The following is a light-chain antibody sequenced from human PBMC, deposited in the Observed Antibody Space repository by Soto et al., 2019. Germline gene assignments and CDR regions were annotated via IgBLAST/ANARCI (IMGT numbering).Light chain of an antibody. CDR1: SSDVGSYSL. J-gene: IGLJ1*01. CDR2: GAS. CDR3: CSYEGSSSLV. Sequence: QSVLTQPASVSGSPGQSITISCTGTSSDVGSYSLISWYQQQPGKAPKLVIYGASERPSGVSDRFSGSKSGNTASLTISGLQPEDEADYYCCSYEGSSSLVFGTGTKVTVL. V-gene: IGLV2-23*01.